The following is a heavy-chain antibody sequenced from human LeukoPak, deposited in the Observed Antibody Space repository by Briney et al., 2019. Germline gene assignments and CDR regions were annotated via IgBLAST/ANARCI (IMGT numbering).Heavy chain of an antibody. CDR3: ARALPINYDFWSGYHNNWFDP. J-gene: IGHJ5*02. CDR1: GGSISSYY. V-gene: IGHV4-59*08. CDR2: IYYSGST. D-gene: IGHD3-3*01. Sequence: SETLSLTCTVSGGSISSYYWSWIRQPPGKGLEWIGYIYYSGSTNYNPSLKSRVTISVDTSKNQFSLKLSSVTAADTAVYYCARALPINYDFWSGYHNNWFDPWGQGTLVTVSS.